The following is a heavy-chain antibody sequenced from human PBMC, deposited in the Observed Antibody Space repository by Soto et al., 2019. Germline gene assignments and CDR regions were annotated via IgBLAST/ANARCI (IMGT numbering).Heavy chain of an antibody. CDR1: GGSISSGGYS. Sequence: QLQLQESGSGLVRPSQTLSLTCAVSGGSISSGGYSWNWIRQPPGKGLEWIGYIYHSGSTLYNPSLKSRVIISVDKSKTQFSLKLRSVSAADTAVYYCARDQLEGNWFDPWGQGTLVTVSS. D-gene: IGHD1-1*01. CDR3: ARDQLEGNWFDP. V-gene: IGHV4-30-2*01. J-gene: IGHJ5*02. CDR2: IYHSGST.